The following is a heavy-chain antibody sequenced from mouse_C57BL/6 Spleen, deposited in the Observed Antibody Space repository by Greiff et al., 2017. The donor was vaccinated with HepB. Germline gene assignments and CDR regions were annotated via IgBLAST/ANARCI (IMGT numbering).Heavy chain of an antibody. V-gene: IGHV1-61*01. D-gene: IGHD2-4*01. J-gene: IGHJ2*01. CDR3: ARRDYYDSYYFDY. Sequence: VQLQQPGAELVRPGSSVKLSCKASGYTFTSYWMDWVKQRPGQGLEWIGNIYPSDSETHYNQKFKDKATLTVDKSSSTAYMQLSSLTAEDSAVYYCARRDYYDSYYFDYWGQGTTLTVSS. CDR2: IYPSDSET. CDR1: GYTFTSYW.